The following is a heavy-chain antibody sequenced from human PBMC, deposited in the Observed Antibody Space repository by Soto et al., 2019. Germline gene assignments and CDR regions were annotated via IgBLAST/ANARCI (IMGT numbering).Heavy chain of an antibody. V-gene: IGHV3-23*01. D-gene: IGHD2-2*03. CDR3: EKVWGEDGYCSRTSCLYYFHH. J-gene: IGHJ4*02. CDR1: GFTFSTSA. Sequence: GGSLRLSCEASGFTFSTSAMSWVRQAPGKGLEWVSTISDSGSTYYADSVKGRFTISRDNSKNTLYLQMNSLRAEDTAVLYCEKVWGEDGYCSRTSCLYYFHHWGQGTLVTVSS. CDR2: ISDSGST.